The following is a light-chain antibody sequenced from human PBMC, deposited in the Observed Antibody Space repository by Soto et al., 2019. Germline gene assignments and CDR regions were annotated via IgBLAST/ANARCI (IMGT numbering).Light chain of an antibody. CDR1: KLGEKY. CDR2: RDS. V-gene: IGLV3-1*01. J-gene: IGLJ2*01. Sequence: SYELTQPPSVSVSPGQTASITCSGDKLGEKYACWFQQKPGQSPVLVIYRDSKRPSGIPERFSGSNSGNTATLTISGTQAMDEADYYCQAWDSSTHVVFGGGTKVTVL. CDR3: QAWDSSTHVV.